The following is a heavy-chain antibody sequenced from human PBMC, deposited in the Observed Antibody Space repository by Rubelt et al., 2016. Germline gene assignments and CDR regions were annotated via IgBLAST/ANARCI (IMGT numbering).Heavy chain of an antibody. J-gene: IGHJ4*02. CDR2: ISASSRYT. CDR3: ARGAPGNYYFDC. CDR1: GFTFSDYY. Sequence: QVQLVESGGGLVRPGGSLRLSCAGSGFTFSDYYMSWIRQAPGKGLEWISYISASSRYTSYADSVKGRFTISRDNAKNSLHLQMSSLRAEDTALYYCARGAPGNYYFDCRGQGTLVTVSS. D-gene: IGHD1-14*01. V-gene: IGHV3-11*05.